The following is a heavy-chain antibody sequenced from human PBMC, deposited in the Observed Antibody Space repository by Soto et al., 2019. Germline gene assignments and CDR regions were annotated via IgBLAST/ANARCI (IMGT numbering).Heavy chain of an antibody. Sequence: ASVKVSCKASGYTFTGYYMHWVRQAPGQGLEWMGWINPNSGGTNYAQKFQGRVTMTRDTSISTAYMELSRLRSDDTAVYYCARDSPYCSGGSCYSWCCNWFDPWGQGTLVTVSS. CDR2: INPNSGGT. J-gene: IGHJ5*02. V-gene: IGHV1-2*02. CDR3: ARDSPYCSGGSCYSWCCNWFDP. D-gene: IGHD2-15*01. CDR1: GYTFTGYY.